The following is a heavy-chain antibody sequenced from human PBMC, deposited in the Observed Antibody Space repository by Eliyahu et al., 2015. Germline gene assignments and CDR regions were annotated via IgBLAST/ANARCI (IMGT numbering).Heavy chain of an antibody. CDR1: GFTFSNFW. CDR2: IKQDGSEK. CDR3: GKAMDF. V-gene: IGHV3-7*01. Sequence: EVQLVESGGGLVQPGGSLRXSXAASGFTFSNFWMNWVRQAPGKGLEWVANIKQDGSEKYYVDSVKGRFTISRDNAKNSLYLQMNSLRAEDTAVYYCGKAMDFWGQGTTVTVSS. J-gene: IGHJ6*02.